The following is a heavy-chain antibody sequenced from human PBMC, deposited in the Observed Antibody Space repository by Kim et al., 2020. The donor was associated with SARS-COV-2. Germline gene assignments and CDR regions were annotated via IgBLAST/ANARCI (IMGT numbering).Heavy chain of an antibody. CDR2: ISSGGNT. D-gene: IGHD3-9*01. CDR3: ARGGAPGFDRVPFTP. J-gene: IGHJ5*02. Sequence: GGSLRLSCAVSGFTVSSNYVSWVRKGLGKGLEWDSTISSGGNTNYADSVKGRFTISRDNSKNTLFLQMNSLRVVDTAIYYCARGGAPGFDRVPFTPWG. CDR1: GFTVSSNY. V-gene: IGHV3-53*01.